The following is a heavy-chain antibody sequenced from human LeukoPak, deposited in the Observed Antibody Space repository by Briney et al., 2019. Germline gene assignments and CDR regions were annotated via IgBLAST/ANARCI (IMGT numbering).Heavy chain of an antibody. CDR2: INAGNENT. D-gene: IGHD3-16*01. CDR3: ARDLYGDYFDY. J-gene: IGHJ4*02. V-gene: IGHV1-3*01. Sequence: ASVNVSCKASGYTFSRYGMHWVRQAPGQRLEWMGWINAGNENTKYSQKFQGRVSITRDTSASTAYMELSSLTSEDTAVYYCARDLYGDYFDYWGQGTLVTVSS. CDR1: GYTFSRYG.